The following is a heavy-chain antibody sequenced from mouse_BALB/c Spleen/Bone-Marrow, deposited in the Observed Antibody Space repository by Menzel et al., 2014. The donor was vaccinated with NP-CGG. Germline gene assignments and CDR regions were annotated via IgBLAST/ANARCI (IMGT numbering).Heavy chain of an antibody. J-gene: IGHJ2*01. CDR2: INPYNDGT. CDR3: AKGGNYRYDFDY. CDR1: GYTFTSYV. D-gene: IGHD2-14*01. V-gene: IGHV1-14*01. Sequence: QLQQSGPELVRPGASVKMSCKASGYTFTSYVMHWVKQKPGQGLEWIGYINPYNDGTKYNEKFKGMATLTSDRSSSTAYMELSSLTSEDSAVYYCAKGGNYRYDFDYWGQSTTLTVSS.